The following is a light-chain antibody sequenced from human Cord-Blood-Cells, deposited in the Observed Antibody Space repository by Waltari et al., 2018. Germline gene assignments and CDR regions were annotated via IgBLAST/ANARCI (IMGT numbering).Light chain of an antibody. V-gene: IGLV1-47*01. CDR1: TSTPGRNY. Sequence: QSLLPQPPSASGTPGPRVPISRSGSTSTPGRNYVSWYQQPPGTAPKLLIYRNKGRPSGVPDRFSGSKSGTSASLAISGLRSEDEADYYCAAWDDSLSGVVFGGGTKLTVL. J-gene: IGLJ2*01. CDR2: RNK. CDR3: AAWDDSLSGVV.